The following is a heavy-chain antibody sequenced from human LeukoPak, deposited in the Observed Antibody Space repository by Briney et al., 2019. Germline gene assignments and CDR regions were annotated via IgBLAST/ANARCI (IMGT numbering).Heavy chain of an antibody. CDR1: GGSISSYY. Sequence: PSETLSLTCTVSGGSISSYYWSWIRQPPGKGLEWIGYIYYSGSTNHDPSLKSRVTISVDTSKNQFSLKLSSVTAADTAVYYCARQPWPYFDYWGQGTLVTVSS. V-gene: IGHV4-59*08. CDR3: ARQPWPYFDY. CDR2: IYYSGST. J-gene: IGHJ4*02.